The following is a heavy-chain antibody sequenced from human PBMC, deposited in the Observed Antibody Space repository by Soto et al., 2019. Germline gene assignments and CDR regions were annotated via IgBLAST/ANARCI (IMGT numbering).Heavy chain of an antibody. V-gene: IGHV3-23*01. D-gene: IGHD3-22*01. Sequence: LRLSCAASGFTFSSYAMSWVRQAPGKGLEWVSAISGSGGSTYYADSVKGRFTISRDNSKNTLYLQMNSLRAEDTAVYYCANPFVINYYDSSGYEPYYYYGMDVWGQGTTVSVS. CDR1: GFTFSSYA. J-gene: IGHJ6*02. CDR2: ISGSGGST. CDR3: ANPFVINYYDSSGYEPYYYYGMDV.